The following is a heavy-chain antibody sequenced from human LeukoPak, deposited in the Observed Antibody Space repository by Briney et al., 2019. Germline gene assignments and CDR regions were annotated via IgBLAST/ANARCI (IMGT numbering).Heavy chain of an antibody. CDR3: AKSSGYDPTQPNPDY. CDR1: GFTFSSYA. CDR2: ISGSGGST. Sequence: AGSLRLSCAASGFTFSSYAMSWVRQAPGKGLEWVSAISGSGGSTYYADSVKGRFTISRDNSKNTLYLQMNSLRAEDTAVYYCAKSSGYDPTQPNPDYWGQGTLVTVSS. V-gene: IGHV3-23*01. J-gene: IGHJ4*02. D-gene: IGHD5-12*01.